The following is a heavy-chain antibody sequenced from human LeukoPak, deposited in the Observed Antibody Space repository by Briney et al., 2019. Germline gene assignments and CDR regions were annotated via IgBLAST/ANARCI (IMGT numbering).Heavy chain of an antibody. CDR1: DGSINTYF. D-gene: IGHD6-19*01. CDR2: IDSSGTT. V-gene: IGHV4-4*07. J-gene: IGHJ4*01. Sequence: LETLSLTCSVSDGSINTYFWSWIRQPAGKGLEWIGRIDSSGTTSLNPSLKSRVTVSQDKSKKQFSLKLSSVTAADTAVYYCARGGYSAWCDYWGHGTQVIVSS. CDR3: ARGGYSAWCDY.